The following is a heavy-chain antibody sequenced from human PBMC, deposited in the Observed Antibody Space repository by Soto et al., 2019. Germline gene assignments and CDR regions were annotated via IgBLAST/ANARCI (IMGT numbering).Heavy chain of an antibody. CDR1: GFTFSSYA. J-gene: IGHJ6*02. CDR3: AKDLRTTISDYGMDV. Sequence: LRLSCAASGFTFSSYAMSWVRQAPGKGLEWVSAISGSGGSTYYADSVKGRFTISRDNSKSILYLQMNRLRPEDTAVYKCAKDLRTTISDYGMDVWGQGTTVTVSS. V-gene: IGHV3-23*01. CDR2: ISGSGGST.